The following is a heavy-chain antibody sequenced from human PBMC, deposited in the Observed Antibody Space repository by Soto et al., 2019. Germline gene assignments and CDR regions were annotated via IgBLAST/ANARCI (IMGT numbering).Heavy chain of an antibody. Sequence: SQTLSLTCAISGDSVSSNTAAWNWIRQSPSRGLEWLGRTYYRSKWYNDYVVSVKSRITINPDTSRNQFSLRLNSVTPEDTALYYCVRDVGFDFDYWGLGTLVTVSS. CDR3: VRDVGFDFDY. CDR2: TYYRSKWYN. J-gene: IGHJ4*02. D-gene: IGHD1-26*01. V-gene: IGHV6-1*01. CDR1: GDSVSSNTAA.